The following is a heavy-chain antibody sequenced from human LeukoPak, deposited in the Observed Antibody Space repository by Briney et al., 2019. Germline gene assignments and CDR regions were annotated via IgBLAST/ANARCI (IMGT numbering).Heavy chain of an antibody. CDR2: LYLSRTT. Sequence: SETLSLTCTVSGGSICGGSHHWGWFRQSPGKGLEWIGSLYLSRTTYYNPSLNSRVTISVDTSKNQFSLQLNSVTAADTAVYYCARHDGRGGATMGSLDSWGQGSLVTVSS. D-gene: IGHD5-12*01. V-gene: IGHV4-39*01. J-gene: IGHJ4*02. CDR3: ARHDGRGGATMGSLDS. CDR1: GGSICGGSHH.